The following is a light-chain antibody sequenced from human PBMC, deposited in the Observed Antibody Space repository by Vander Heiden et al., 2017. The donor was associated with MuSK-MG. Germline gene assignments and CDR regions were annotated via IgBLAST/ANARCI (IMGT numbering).Light chain of an antibody. CDR3: KQGLQAPYT. J-gene: IGKJ2*01. CDR2: LGS. CDR1: QRLLLSNGYNY. V-gene: IGKV2-28*01. Sequence: IVMTQSPLSLPVTPGEPASISCRSSQRLLLSNGYNYLDWYLQKPGQSPQLLIYLGSNRAPGVPDRFSGRGSGTDFTLKISRMEAEDVGVYYCKQGLQAPYTFGQGTKMEIK.